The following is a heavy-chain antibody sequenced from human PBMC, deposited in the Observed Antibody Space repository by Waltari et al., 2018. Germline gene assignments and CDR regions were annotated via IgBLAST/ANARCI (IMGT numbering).Heavy chain of an antibody. CDR3: AKREIGYAFDT. D-gene: IGHD1-26*01. Sequence: QVPLVQSGAEVKQPGSSVKVSCKASGGTFGRSAITWVRQAPGQGLEWVGGVIPIYGTPNYEAKFQGRVTVTADASTSTAYLEVRRLRSEDTAVYYCAKREIGYAFDTWGQGTMVIVSS. CDR2: VIPIYGTP. J-gene: IGHJ3*02. CDR1: GGTFGRSA. V-gene: IGHV1-69*12.